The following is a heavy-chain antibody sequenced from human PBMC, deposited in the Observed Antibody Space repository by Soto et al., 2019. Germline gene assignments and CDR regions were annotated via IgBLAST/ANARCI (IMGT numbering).Heavy chain of an antibody. V-gene: IGHV3-23*01. CDR3: AKDGRSRLYVDCSGGSCYSYYFDY. D-gene: IGHD2-15*01. CDR2: ISGSGGST. J-gene: IGHJ4*02. CDR1: GFTFSSYA. Sequence: GGSLRLSCAASGFTFSSYAMSWVRQAPGKGLEWVSAISGSGGSTYYADSVKGRFTISRDNSKNTLYLQMNSLRAEDTAVYYCAKDGRSRLYVDCSGGSCYSYYFDYWGQGTLVTVSS.